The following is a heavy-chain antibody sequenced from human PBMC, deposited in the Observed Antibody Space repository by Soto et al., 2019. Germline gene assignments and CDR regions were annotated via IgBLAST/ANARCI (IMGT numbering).Heavy chain of an antibody. CDR2: ISGSGDST. J-gene: IGHJ4*02. D-gene: IGHD3-10*01. Sequence: GGSLRLSCAASEFTFSSYAMSWVRQAPGKWLEWVSAISGSGDSTYYADSVKGRFTISRDNSKNTLYLQMNSLRAQDSAIYYCAKDQKFGELLPVDYWGQGALVTVSS. CDR1: EFTFSSYA. CDR3: AKDQKFGELLPVDY. V-gene: IGHV3-23*01.